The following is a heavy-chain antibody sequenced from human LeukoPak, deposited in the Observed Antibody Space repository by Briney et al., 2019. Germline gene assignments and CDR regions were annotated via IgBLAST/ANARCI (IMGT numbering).Heavy chain of an antibody. CDR1: GFTFSNYG. CDR2: ITSSGIT. Sequence: GGSLRLSCAASGFTFSNYGMNWVRQAPGKGLEWVSGITSSGITYYADSVKGRFTVSRDNAKNSLYLQMNSLRAEDTAVYYCARGGGSSWQTYYFDYWGQGTLVTVSS. V-gene: IGHV3-69-1*01. J-gene: IGHJ4*02. CDR3: ARGGGSSWQTYYFDY. D-gene: IGHD6-13*01.